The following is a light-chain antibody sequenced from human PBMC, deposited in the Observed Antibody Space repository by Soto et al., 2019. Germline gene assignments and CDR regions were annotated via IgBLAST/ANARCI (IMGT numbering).Light chain of an antibody. V-gene: IGKV3-15*01. CDR2: RAS. CDR1: QNIYSN. Sequence: IVMTQSPASLSVSPGERATLSCRASQNIYSNIAWYQQRPGQAPRLLIYRASTRATGVPARFSGSGSGTEFTITICRPQSGDFAVYSRLQYYTLCAFGQGTQVEI. CDR3: LQYYTLCA. J-gene: IGKJ1*01.